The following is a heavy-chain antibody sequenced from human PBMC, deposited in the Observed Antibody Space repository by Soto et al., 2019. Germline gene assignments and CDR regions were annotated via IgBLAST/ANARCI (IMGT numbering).Heavy chain of an antibody. J-gene: IGHJ6*02. Sequence: ASVKVSCKASGYTFTSYAMHWVRQAPGQRLEWMGWINAGNGNTKYSQKFQGRVTITRDTSASTAYMELSSLRSEDTAVYYCAREGKGDYYYGMDVWGQGTTVTV. CDR3: AREGKGDYYYGMDV. V-gene: IGHV1-3*01. CDR2: INAGNGNT. CDR1: GYTFTSYA.